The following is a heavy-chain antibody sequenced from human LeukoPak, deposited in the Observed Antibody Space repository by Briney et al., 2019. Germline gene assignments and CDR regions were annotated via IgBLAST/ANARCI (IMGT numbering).Heavy chain of an antibody. V-gene: IGHV4-39*01. CDR2: IYYSGST. D-gene: IGHD4-17*01. CDR3: ARIPSYGDYVDLGDY. CDR1: GGSISSSSYY. J-gene: IGHJ4*02. Sequence: SETLSLTCTVSGGSISSSSYYWGWIRQPPGKGLEWIGSIYYSGSTYYNPSLKSRVTISVDTSKNQFSLKLSSVTAADTAVYYCARIPSYGDYVDLGDYWGQGTLVTVSS.